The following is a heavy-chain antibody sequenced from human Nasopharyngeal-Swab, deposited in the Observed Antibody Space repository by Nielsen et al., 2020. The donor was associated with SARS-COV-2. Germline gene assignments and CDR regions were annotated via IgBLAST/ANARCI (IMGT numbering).Heavy chain of an antibody. J-gene: IGHJ5*02. Sequence: ASVKVSCKASGYTFTRYYIHWVRQAPGQGLEWMGIINPGGGSARYSQNFQGRVTMTRDTSTNTVYMELYSLTSEDTAVYYYARGGDPREVVAATDCFDPWGQGTLVTVSS. D-gene: IGHD2-15*01. CDR2: INPGGGSA. V-gene: IGHV1-46*01. CDR3: ARGGDPREVVAATDCFDP. CDR1: GYTFTRYY.